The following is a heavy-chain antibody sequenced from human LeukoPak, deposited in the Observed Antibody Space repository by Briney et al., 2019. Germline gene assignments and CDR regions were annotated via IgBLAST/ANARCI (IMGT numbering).Heavy chain of an antibody. D-gene: IGHD6-13*01. V-gene: IGHV3-21*01. J-gene: IGHJ6*02. CDR1: GFTFSSYS. CDR2: ISSSSSYI. Sequence: GGSLRLSCAASGFTFSSYSMNWVRQGPGKRLEWVSSISSSSSYIYYADSVKGRFTISRDNAKNSLYLQMNSLRAEDTAVYYCARVPDYSSSWYSEPHGMDVWGQGTTVTVSS. CDR3: ARVPDYSSSWYSEPHGMDV.